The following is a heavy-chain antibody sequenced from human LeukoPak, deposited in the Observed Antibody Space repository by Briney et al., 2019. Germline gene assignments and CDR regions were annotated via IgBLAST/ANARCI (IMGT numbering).Heavy chain of an antibody. CDR3: ARDWYHAIDY. CDR2: ISFDGTDA. J-gene: IGHJ4*02. V-gene: IGHV3-30*04. Sequence: SGGSLRLSCAASGFTFSSYAIHWVRQAPGKGLEWVAVISFDGTDAFYADSVKGRFTISRDNAKNTLYLEMNSLRVEDTAVYYCARDWYHAIDYWGQGTLVTVSS. CDR1: GFTFSSYA. D-gene: IGHD2-2*01.